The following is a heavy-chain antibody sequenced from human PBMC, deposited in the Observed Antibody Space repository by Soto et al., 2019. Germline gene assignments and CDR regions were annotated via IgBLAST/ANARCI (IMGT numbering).Heavy chain of an antibody. CDR2: IYWNDDK. CDR1: GFSLSTSGVG. D-gene: IGHD1-7*01. CDR3: APTGWNYAIGCYYGMDV. J-gene: IGHJ6*02. Sequence: SGPTLVNPTQTLTLTCTFSGFSLSTSGVGVGWIRQPPGKALEWLALIYWNDDKRYSPSLKSRLTITKDTSKNQVVLTMTNMDPVDTATYYCAPTGWNYAIGCYYGMDVWGQGTKVTVSS. V-gene: IGHV2-5*01.